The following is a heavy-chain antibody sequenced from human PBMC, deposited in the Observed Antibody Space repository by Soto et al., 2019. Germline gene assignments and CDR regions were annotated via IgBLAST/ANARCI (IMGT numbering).Heavy chain of an antibody. Sequence: GGSLRLSCAAPGFTFSSYAMSWVRQAPGKGLEWVSAISGSGGSTYYADSVKGRFTISRDNSKNTLYLQMNSLRAEDTAVYYCAKDPFGSWYFDYWGQGTLVTVSS. CDR1: GFTFSSYA. D-gene: IGHD6-13*01. CDR2: ISGSGGST. V-gene: IGHV3-23*01. J-gene: IGHJ4*02. CDR3: AKDPFGSWYFDY.